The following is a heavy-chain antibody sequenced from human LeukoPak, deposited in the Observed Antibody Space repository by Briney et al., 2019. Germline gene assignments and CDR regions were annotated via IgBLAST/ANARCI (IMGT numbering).Heavy chain of an antibody. CDR2: IYYSGST. CDR3: ASRYYDILTGYH. J-gene: IGHJ5*02. Sequence: SETLSLTCTVSGGSISSGDYYWSWIRQPPGKGLEWIGYIYYSGSTYYNPSLKSRVTISVDTSKNQFSLKLSSVTAADTAVYYCASRYYDILTGYHWGQGTLATVSS. D-gene: IGHD3-9*01. CDR1: GGSISSGDYY. V-gene: IGHV4-30-4*08.